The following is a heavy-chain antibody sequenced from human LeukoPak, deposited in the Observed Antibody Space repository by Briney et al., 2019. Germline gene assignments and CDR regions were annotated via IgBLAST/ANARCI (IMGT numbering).Heavy chain of an antibody. V-gene: IGHV3-74*01. J-gene: IGHJ5*02. CDR3: VRGGFGDFA. Sequence: GGSLRLSCAASGFTFSDYWIHWVRQAPGKGLVWVSRINTDGSITNYADSVKGRFSISRDNAKNTMYLQMNSLRAEDTAVYYCVRGGFGDFAWGQGTLVTVSS. CDR2: INTDGSIT. D-gene: IGHD3-10*01. CDR1: GFTFSDYW.